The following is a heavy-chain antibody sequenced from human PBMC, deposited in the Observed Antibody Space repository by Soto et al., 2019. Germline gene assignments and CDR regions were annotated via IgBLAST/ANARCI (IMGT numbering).Heavy chain of an antibody. D-gene: IGHD3-16*02. Sequence: GVTLRLSCAPSRFTFSDFAMRWVRQSPGRGLEWVPTIGGIVSTAFYEDSVRGRFTISRANSNNILLLQLSNLSGEATVVSYHAKDPGLADFGLVIHAFDIWGQGTMVTVSS. CDR2: IGGIVSTA. CDR3: AKDPGLADFGLVIHAFDI. CDR1: RFTFSDFA. V-gene: IGHV3-23*01. J-gene: IGHJ3*02.